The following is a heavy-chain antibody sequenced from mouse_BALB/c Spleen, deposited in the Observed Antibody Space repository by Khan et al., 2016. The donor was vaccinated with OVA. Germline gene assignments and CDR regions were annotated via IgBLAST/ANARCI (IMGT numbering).Heavy chain of an antibody. V-gene: IGHV5-17*02. Sequence: EVELVESGGGLVQPGGSRKLSCAASGFTFSSFGIHWVLQAPKKGLEWVAYISSGSSTIYYVDTVKGRFTISRDIPKNTLFLQMTSLRSEDTAMYYCARAGGNFHWYFDVWGAGTSVTVSS. D-gene: IGHD2-1*01. J-gene: IGHJ1*01. CDR1: GFTFSSFG. CDR2: ISSGSSTI. CDR3: ARAGGNFHWYFDV.